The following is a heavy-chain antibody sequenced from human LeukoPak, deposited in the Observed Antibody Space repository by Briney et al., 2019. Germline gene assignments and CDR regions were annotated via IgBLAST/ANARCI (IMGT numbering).Heavy chain of an antibody. CDR2: INPNSGVT. CDR1: GYTFTSYG. V-gene: IGHV1-2*02. Sequence: AASVKVSCKASGYTFTSYGISWVRQAPGQGLEWMGWINPNSGVTNYAQKFQGSLTMTRDPSISTAYMELSSLTFDDTAMYYCARENYYFDYWGQGTLVTVSS. CDR3: ARENYYFDY. J-gene: IGHJ4*02.